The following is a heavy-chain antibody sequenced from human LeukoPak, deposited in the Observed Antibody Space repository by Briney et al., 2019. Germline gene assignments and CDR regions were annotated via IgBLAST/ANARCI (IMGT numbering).Heavy chain of an antibody. D-gene: IGHD2-2*01. V-gene: IGHV3-23*01. J-gene: IGHJ4*02. Sequence: GGSLRLSCAASGFTFSTYAMTWVRQAPGKGLEWVSAISGSGDTTYYADSVKGRFTISRDNSQNTLYLQMNSLRAEDTAIYYCARGTRRTSYCGDFDYWGQGTLVTVSS. CDR2: ISGSGDTT. CDR1: GFTFSTYA. CDR3: ARGTRRTSYCGDFDY.